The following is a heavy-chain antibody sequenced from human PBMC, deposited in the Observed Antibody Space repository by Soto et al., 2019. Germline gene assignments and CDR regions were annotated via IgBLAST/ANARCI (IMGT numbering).Heavy chain of an antibody. V-gene: IGHV3-74*01. J-gene: IGHJ6*03. CDR2: INGGGSNT. CDR3: AKIPLSNYVPDYYFYMDV. D-gene: IGHD4-4*01. Sequence: PGGSLRLSCAASGFTFSSYWMHWVRQAPGKGLVWVSSINGGGSNTYYVDSVKGRFTISRDNSKNTLYLRMNSLRAEDTAVYYCAKIPLSNYVPDYYFYMDVWGKGTTVTVSS. CDR1: GFTFSSYW.